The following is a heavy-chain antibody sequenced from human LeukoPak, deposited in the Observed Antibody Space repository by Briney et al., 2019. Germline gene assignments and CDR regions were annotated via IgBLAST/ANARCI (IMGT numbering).Heavy chain of an antibody. CDR1: RGSISSYS. D-gene: IGHD5-12*01. CDR2: IYYSGST. V-gene: IGHV4-59*01. CDR3: ARHGGYGSYYYYYGMDV. J-gene: IGHJ6*02. Sequence: PETPSLTCTVSRGSISSYSWSWIRQPPGKGLEWIAYIYYSGSTNYNPSLQSRVTLSLDTSKNQFSLKLSSVTAADTAVYYCARHGGYGSYYYYYGMDVWGHGTTVTVSS.